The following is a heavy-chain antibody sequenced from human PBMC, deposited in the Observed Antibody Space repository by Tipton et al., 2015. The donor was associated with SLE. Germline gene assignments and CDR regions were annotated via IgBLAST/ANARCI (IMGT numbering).Heavy chain of an antibody. CDR1: GLTVSSNY. CDR3: TTRSDYYDSSGLFDPADY. Sequence: SLRLSCAASGLTVSSNYMSWVRQAPGKGLEWVAVISYDGSNKYYADSVEGRFTISRDNSKNTLYLQMNSLKTEDTAVYYCTTRSDYYDSSGLFDPADYWGQGTLVTVSS. D-gene: IGHD3-22*01. CDR2: ISYDGSNK. J-gene: IGHJ4*02. V-gene: IGHV3-30*03.